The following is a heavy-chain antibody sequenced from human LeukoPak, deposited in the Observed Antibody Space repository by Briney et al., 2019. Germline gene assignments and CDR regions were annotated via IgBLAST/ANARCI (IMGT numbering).Heavy chain of an antibody. CDR3: AAINIAQLPIRVY. J-gene: IGHJ4*02. CDR1: GYTFRGYG. V-gene: IGHV3-30*02. CDR2: IRYDGSDK. Sequence: PGGSLRLSCAASGYTFRGYGMHWVRQARGKGLEWVSFIRYDGSDKYYAESVKGRFTISRDNSKNKLYLQMINLRVEDTAVYYCAAINIAQLPIRVYWGQGTLVTVSS. D-gene: IGHD5-24*01.